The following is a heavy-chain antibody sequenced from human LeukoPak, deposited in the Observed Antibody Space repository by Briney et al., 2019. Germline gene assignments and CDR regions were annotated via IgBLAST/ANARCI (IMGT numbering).Heavy chain of an antibody. V-gene: IGHV3-30*04. CDR2: ISYDGRNK. D-gene: IGHD1-26*01. CDR1: GFTFSSYA. CDR3: ASYGSSNAFDI. J-gene: IGHJ3*02. Sequence: QPGRSLRLSCAASGFTFSSYAMHWVRQAPGKGLEWVAVISYDGRNKYYADSVKGRFTISRDNSKNTLYLQMNSLRAEDTAVYYCASYGSSNAFDIWGQGTMVTVSS.